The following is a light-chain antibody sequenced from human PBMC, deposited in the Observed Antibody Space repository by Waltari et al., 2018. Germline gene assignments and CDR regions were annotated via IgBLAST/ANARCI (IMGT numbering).Light chain of an antibody. Sequence: EIVLTQSPGTLSLSPGEGATLSCRASQSVSNNNLAWYQHTPGQAPRLLIYGASSRPTGIPDRFSASGSGTDFTLTISRLDPGDFAMYYCQQYGTSPGTFGQGTKVEIK. CDR2: GAS. CDR3: QQYGTSPGT. CDR1: QSVSNNN. J-gene: IGKJ1*01. V-gene: IGKV3-20*01.